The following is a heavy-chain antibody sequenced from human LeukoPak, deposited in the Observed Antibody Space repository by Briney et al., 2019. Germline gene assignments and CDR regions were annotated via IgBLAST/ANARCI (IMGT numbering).Heavy chain of an antibody. CDR3: ARRSGLGIGFGYCYYYMDV. CDR2: MNPNSGNT. V-gene: IGHV1-8*01. D-gene: IGHD3-3*01. J-gene: IGHJ6*03. CDR1: GYTFTSYD. Sequence: GASVKVSCKASGYTFTSYDINWVRQATGQGLEWMGWMNPNSGNTGYAQKFQGRVTMTRNTSISTAYMELSSLRSEDTAVYYCARRSGLGIGFGYCYYYMDVWGKGTTVTVSS.